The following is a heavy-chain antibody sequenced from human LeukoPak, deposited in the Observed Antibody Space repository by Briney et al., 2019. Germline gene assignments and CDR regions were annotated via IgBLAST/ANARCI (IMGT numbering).Heavy chain of an antibody. CDR2: IYYSGST. Sequence: SETLSLTCTVSGGSISSYYWSWIRQPPGKGLEWIGYIYYSGSTNYNPSLKSRVTISVDTSKNQFSLKLSSVTAADTAVYYCARPGIGLYYGMDVWGQGTTVTVSS. D-gene: IGHD6-13*01. CDR1: GGSISSYY. CDR3: ARPGIGLYYGMDV. V-gene: IGHV4-59*08. J-gene: IGHJ6*02.